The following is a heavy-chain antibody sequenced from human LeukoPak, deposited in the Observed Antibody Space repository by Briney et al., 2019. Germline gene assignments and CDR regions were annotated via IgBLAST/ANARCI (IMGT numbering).Heavy chain of an antibody. CDR3: ARALGAAARRGNWFDP. CDR1: GVSIRSRSYY. D-gene: IGHD6-13*01. J-gene: IGHJ5*02. CDR2: IYYSGST. V-gene: IGHV4-39*07. Sequence: SETLSLTCSLSGVSIRSRSYYWGWIRQTPGKGLEWIGSIYYSGSTYYNPSLKSRVTISVDTSKNQFSLKLSSVTAADTAVYYCARALGAAARRGNWFDPWGQGTLVTVSS.